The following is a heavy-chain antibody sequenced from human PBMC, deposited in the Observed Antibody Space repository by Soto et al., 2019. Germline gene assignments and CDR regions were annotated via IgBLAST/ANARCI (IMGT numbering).Heavy chain of an antibody. V-gene: IGHV4-39*01. CDR3: ASQFCSGGGCNFGPLGWMTF. CDR2: IYYSGST. Sequence: SETLSLTCSVSGGSISTSTYYWDWIRQPPGKGLEWIGSIYYSGSTYFSPSLKSRVTISVDTSKNQFSLQLTSVTAADTAVYYCASQFCSGGGCNFGPLGWMTFWGQGTLVTVSS. D-gene: IGHD2-15*01. CDR1: GGSISTSTYY. J-gene: IGHJ4*02.